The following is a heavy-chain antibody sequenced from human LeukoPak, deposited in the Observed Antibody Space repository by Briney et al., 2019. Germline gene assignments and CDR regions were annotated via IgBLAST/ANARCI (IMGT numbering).Heavy chain of an antibody. V-gene: IGHV3-7*01. CDR3: ARDPTTSQGSDAFDI. D-gene: IGHD1-1*01. Sequence: GGSLRLSCAASGFTFSNYWMGWVRQAPGKGLEWVANIKPDGSEKYYVDSVKGRFTISRDNAKKSLNLQMSSLRAEDTAVYYCARDPTTSQGSDAFDIWGQGTRVTVSS. J-gene: IGHJ3*02. CDR2: IKPDGSEK. CDR1: GFTFSNYW.